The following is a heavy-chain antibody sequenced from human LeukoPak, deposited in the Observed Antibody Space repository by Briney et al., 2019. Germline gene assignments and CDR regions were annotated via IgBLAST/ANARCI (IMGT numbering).Heavy chain of an antibody. D-gene: IGHD1-7*01. CDR3: ARMNYVSSGWGAPFDY. CDR1: GFIFGGYT. V-gene: IGHV3-48*04. J-gene: IGHJ4*02. CDR2: ISPSGENK. Sequence: GGSLRLSCAGSGFIFGGYTMNWVRQAPGKGLEWLSYISPSGENKLYAGSVKGRFTISRDNAKNSLYLQMNSLRAEDTAVYYCARMNYVSSGWGAPFDYWGQGTLVTVSS.